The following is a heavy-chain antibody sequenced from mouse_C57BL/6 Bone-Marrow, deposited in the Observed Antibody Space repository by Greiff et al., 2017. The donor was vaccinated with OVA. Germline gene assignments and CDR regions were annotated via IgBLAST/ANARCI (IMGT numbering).Heavy chain of an antibody. CDR3: ARSGLLLYAMDY. D-gene: IGHD1-1*01. J-gene: IGHJ4*01. CDR1: GYTFTSYW. V-gene: IGHV1-53*01. Sequence: QVQLQQPGPELVKPGASVKLSCKASGYTFTSYWMHWVKQRPGQGLEWIGNINPSNGGTNYNEKFKSKATLTVDKSSSTAYMQLSSLTSEDSAVYYCARSGLLLYAMDYWGQGTSVTVSS. CDR2: INPSNGGT.